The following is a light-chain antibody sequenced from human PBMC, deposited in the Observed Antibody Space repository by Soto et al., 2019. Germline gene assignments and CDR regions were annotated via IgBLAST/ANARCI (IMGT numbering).Light chain of an antibody. CDR2: NAS. CDR1: QSISIC. V-gene: IGKV1-5*03. Sequence: IQMTQSPSTLSASVGDRVTITCRASQSISICLAWYQQKPGKAPSFLIYNASTLQTGVPSRFSGSGSGTEFTLTISSLQPDDFATYYCQQYNDYSCTFGQGTKVEIK. J-gene: IGKJ1*01. CDR3: QQYNDYSCT.